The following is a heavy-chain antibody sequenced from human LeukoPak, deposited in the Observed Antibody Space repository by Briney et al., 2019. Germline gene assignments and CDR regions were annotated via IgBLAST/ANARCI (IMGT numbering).Heavy chain of an antibody. CDR2: VRGSGGRT. D-gene: IGHD3-22*01. J-gene: IGHJ4*02. CDR3: ARGPDVVPAANHHYYDSSGYLSY. CDR1: GFTFSNYA. Sequence: GGSLRLSCAASGFTFSNYAMSWVRQAPGKGLEWVAAVRGSGGRTYYADSVKGRFTISRDNAKKTLYLQMNSLRAEDTAVYYCARGPDVVPAANHHYYDSSGYLSYWGQGTLVTVSS. V-gene: IGHV3-23*01.